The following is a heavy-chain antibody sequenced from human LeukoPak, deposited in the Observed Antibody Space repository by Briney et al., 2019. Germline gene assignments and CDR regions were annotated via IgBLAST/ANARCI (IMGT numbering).Heavy chain of an antibody. J-gene: IGHJ4*02. CDR2: ISYDGSNK. V-gene: IGHV3-30-3*01. CDR3: ARDSVEMATILYLFDY. Sequence: GGSLRLSCAASGFTSSSYAMHWVRQAPGKGLEWVAVISYDGSNKYYADSVKGRFTISRDNSKNTLYLQMNSLRAEDTAVYYCARDSVEMATILYLFDYWGQGTLVTVSS. CDR1: GFTSSSYA. D-gene: IGHD5-24*01.